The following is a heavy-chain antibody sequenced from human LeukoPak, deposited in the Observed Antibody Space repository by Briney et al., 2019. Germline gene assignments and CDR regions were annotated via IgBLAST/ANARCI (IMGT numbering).Heavy chain of an antibody. CDR2: IKQDGSEK. CDR1: GFTFSSHW. Sequence: GGSLRLSCAASGFTFSSHWMSWVRQAPGKGLEWVANIKQDGSEKYYVDSVKGRFTISRDNAKNSLYLQMNSLRAEDTAVYYCARGGDDSSGYYLNSGWFDPWGQGTLVTVSS. D-gene: IGHD3-22*01. CDR3: ARGGDDSSGYYLNSGWFDP. J-gene: IGHJ5*02. V-gene: IGHV3-7*01.